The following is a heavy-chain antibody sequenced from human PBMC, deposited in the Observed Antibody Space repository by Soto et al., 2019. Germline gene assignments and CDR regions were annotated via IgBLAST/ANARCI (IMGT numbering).Heavy chain of an antibody. CDR2: MNEYGSEK. Sequence: AGFMRLSCSAAGFIYSSFWMSWLRQAPGKGLDWVASMNEYGSEKYYVDSVKGRFTISRDNAKNSLYLHMNSLRAEDTAVYYCARATGADKEDYWGQGT. D-gene: IGHD3-10*01. CDR1: GFIYSSFW. V-gene: IGHV3-7*04. J-gene: IGHJ4*02. CDR3: ARATGADKEDY.